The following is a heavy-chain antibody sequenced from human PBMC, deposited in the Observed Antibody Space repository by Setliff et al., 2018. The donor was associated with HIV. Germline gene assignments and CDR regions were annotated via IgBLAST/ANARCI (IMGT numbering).Heavy chain of an antibody. D-gene: IGHD6-13*01. CDR1: GGSISSGGYF. V-gene: IGHV4-31*03. J-gene: IGHJ6*03. CDR3: ARSIAGTGFNYYYFMDV. CDR2: IYYGGST. Sequence: SETLSLTCTVSGGSISSGGYFWSWIRQLPGKGLEWIGYIYYGGSTFYNPSLKSRVSISVDTAKNQFSLKLTSVTAADTAVYYCARSIAGTGFNYYYFMDVWGKGTTVTVSS.